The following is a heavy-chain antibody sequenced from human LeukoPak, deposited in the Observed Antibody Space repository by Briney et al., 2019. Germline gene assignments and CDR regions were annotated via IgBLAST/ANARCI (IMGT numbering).Heavy chain of an antibody. CDR3: ARDRIETYYDFWSGYTSANWFDP. CDR2: IIPIFGTA. Sequence: SVKVSCKASGGTFSSYAISWVRQAPGQGLGWMGGIIPIFGTANYAQKFQGRVTITADESTSTAYMELSSLRSEDTAVYYCARDRIETYYDFWSGYTSANWFDPWGQGTLVTVSS. CDR1: GGTFSSYA. D-gene: IGHD3-3*01. V-gene: IGHV1-69*13. J-gene: IGHJ5*02.